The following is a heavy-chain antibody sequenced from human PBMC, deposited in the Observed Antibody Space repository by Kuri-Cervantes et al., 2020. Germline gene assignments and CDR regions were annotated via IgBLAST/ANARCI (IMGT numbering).Heavy chain of an antibody. Sequence: LSLTCAASGFTFSSYGMHWVRQAPGKGLEWVANIKQDGSEKYYVDSVKGRFTISRDNAKNSLYLQMNSLRAEDTALYYCAKDIDRVAAAGRGAFDIWGQGTMVNVSS. D-gene: IGHD6-13*01. J-gene: IGHJ3*02. V-gene: IGHV3-7*03. CDR1: GFTFSSYG. CDR3: AKDIDRVAAAGRGAFDI. CDR2: IKQDGSEK.